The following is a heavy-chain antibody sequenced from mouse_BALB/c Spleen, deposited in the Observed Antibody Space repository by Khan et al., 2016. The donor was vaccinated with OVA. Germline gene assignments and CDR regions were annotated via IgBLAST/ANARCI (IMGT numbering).Heavy chain of an antibody. CDR2: IYPGEANT. J-gene: IGHJ3*01. CDR1: GHAFSNYW. CDR3: AREGYDGYCRAWFAY. D-gene: IGHD2-3*01. Sequence: QVQLKESGAELVRPGSSVKISCKASGHAFSNYWMNWVKQRPGQGLEWIGQIYPGEANTNYNGKFKGKVTLTVDKSSSTAYMQLSSLTSEDSAVYFCAREGYDGYCRAWFAYWGQGTLVTVSA. V-gene: IGHV1-80*01.